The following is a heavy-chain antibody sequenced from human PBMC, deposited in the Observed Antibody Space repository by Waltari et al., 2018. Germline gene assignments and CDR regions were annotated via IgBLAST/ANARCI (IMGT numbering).Heavy chain of an antibody. V-gene: IGHV4-59*11. CDR1: GGSISSHY. D-gene: IGHD5-12*01. Sequence: VQLQESGPGLVKPSETLSLTCTVSGGSISSHYWSWIRQPPGKGLEWIGYIYYSGSTNYNPSLQSRVTISVDTSKNQFSLKLSSVTAADTAVYYCARDRTDGYNWEHYSYGMDVWGQGTTVTVSS. CDR3: ARDRTDGYNWEHYSYGMDV. CDR2: IYYSGST. J-gene: IGHJ6*02.